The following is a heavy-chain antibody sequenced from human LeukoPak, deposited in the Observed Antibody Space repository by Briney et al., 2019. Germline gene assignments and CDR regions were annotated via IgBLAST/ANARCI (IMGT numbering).Heavy chain of an antibody. CDR2: ISNYNGNT. J-gene: IGHJ4*02. CDR1: GYTFPNYG. Sequence: ASVKVSCKPSGYTFPNYGINWVRQAPGQGLEWMGWISNYNGNTNYAQKFQGRVTMTTDTSTSTAYMELRSLRSDDTAVYYCARDSTLWFGEGGRGYFDQWGQGTLVTVSS. V-gene: IGHV1-18*01. D-gene: IGHD3-10*01. CDR3: ARDSTLWFGEGGRGYFDQ.